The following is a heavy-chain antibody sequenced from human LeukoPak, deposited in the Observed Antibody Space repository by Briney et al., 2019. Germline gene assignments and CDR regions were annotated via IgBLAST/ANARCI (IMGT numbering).Heavy chain of an antibody. D-gene: IGHD3-22*01. Sequence: ASVKVSCKASGYTFSSYGITWVRQAPGQGLEWMGWISAYNGNTNYAQKLQGRVTMTTDTSTSTAYMELRSLRSDDTAVYYCARDELTYYYDSSGYYLGDYWGQGTLVTVSS. CDR3: ARDELTYYYDSSGYYLGDY. J-gene: IGHJ4*02. CDR1: GYTFSSYG. CDR2: ISAYNGNT. V-gene: IGHV1-18*01.